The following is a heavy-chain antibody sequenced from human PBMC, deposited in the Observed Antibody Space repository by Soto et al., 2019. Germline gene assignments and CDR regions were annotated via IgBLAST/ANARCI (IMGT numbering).Heavy chain of an antibody. D-gene: IGHD3-9*01. CDR1: GGSVSSGSYY. CDR2: IYYSGST. V-gene: IGHV4-61*01. J-gene: IGHJ4*02. CDR3: ATFPLLRYFDWLSQDY. Sequence: SETLSLTCTVSGGSVSSGSYYWSWIRQPPGKGLEWIGYIYYSGSTNYNPSLKSRVTISVDTSKNQFSLKLSSVTAADTAVYYCATFPLLRYFDWLSQDYWGQGTLVTVSA.